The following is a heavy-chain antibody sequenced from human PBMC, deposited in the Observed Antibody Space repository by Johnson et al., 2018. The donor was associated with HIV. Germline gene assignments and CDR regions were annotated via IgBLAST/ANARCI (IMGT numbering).Heavy chain of an antibody. D-gene: IGHD1-1*01. CDR1: GFTFSSYW. J-gene: IGHJ3*02. CDR3: AKDRTGFDAFDI. Sequence: EVQLVESGGGLVQPGGSLRLSCAASGFTFSSYWMSWVRQAPGKGLEWVANIKQDGSEKYYVDSVKGRFTISRDNSKNTLYLQMNSLRAEDTAVYYCAKDRTGFDAFDIWGQGTMGTVSS. CDR2: IKQDGSEK. V-gene: IGHV3-7*01.